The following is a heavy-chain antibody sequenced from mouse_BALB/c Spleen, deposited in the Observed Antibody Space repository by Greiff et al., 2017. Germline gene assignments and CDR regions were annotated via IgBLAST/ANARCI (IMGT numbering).Heavy chain of an antibody. CDR3: AGEDIYGSYWYFDV. V-gene: IGHV3-2*02. Sequence: EVKLMESGPGLVKPSQSLSLTCTVTGYSITSDYAWNWIRQFPGNKLEWMGYISYSGSTSYNPSLKSRISITRDTSKNQFFLQLNSVTTEDTATYYCAGEDIYGSYWYFDVWGAGTTVTVSS. J-gene: IGHJ1*01. D-gene: IGHD2-1*01. CDR1: GYSITSDYA. CDR2: ISYSGST.